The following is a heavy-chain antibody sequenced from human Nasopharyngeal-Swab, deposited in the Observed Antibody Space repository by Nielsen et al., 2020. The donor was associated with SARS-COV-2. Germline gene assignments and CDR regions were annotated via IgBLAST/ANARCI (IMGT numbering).Heavy chain of an antibody. CDR2: IYYSGST. Sequence: SETLSLTCTVSGGSISSGGYYWSWIRQHPGKGLEWIGYIYYSGSTYYNPSLKSRVTISVDTSKNQFSLKLSSVTAADTAVYYCARGRYFSANTSYFDYWGQGTLVTVSS. J-gene: IGHJ4*02. D-gene: IGHD3-9*01. V-gene: IGHV4-31*03. CDR1: GGSISSGGYY. CDR3: ARGRYFSANTSYFDY.